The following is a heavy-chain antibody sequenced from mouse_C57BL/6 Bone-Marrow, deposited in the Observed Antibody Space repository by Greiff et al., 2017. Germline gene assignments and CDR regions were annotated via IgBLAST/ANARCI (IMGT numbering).Heavy chain of an antibody. CDR2: IYPVSGEP. V-gene: IGHV1-11*01. J-gene: IGHJ2*01. D-gene: IGHD1-1*01. Sequence: QVQLQQSGAELASPGASVTLSCKASGYTFPDHIMNWVKKRPGQGLEWIGRIYPVSGEPNYNQKFMGKATFSVDRSSSTVYMVLNSLTSEDPAVYYCPSYYYGSSCFDYWGQGTTLTVSS. CDR1: GYTFPDHI. CDR3: PSYYYGSSCFDY.